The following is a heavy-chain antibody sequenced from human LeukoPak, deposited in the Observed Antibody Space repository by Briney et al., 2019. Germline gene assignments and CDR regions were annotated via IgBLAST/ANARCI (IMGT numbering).Heavy chain of an antibody. CDR3: ARVRRITMIVVDSIDY. CDR1: GGSISSSGYY. J-gene: IGHJ4*02. V-gene: IGHV4-31*03. CDR2: IYYSGST. Sequence: SETLSLTCTVSGGSISSSGYYWSWIRQHPGKGLEWIGYIYYSGSTYYNPSLKSRVTISVDTSKNQFSLKLSSVTAADAAVYYCARVRRITMIVVDSIDYWGQGTLVTVSS. D-gene: IGHD3-22*01.